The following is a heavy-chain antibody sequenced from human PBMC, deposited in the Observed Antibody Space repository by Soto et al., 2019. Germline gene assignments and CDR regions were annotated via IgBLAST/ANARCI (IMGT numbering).Heavy chain of an antibody. Sequence: PGGSLRLSCAASGFTFSSYAMSWVRQAPGKGLEWVSAISGSGGSTYYADSVKGRFTISRDNSKNTLYLQMNSLRAEDTAVYYCAKDPFRGRELVADAFDIWGQGAKVTVSS. CDR3: AKDPFRGRELVADAFDI. D-gene: IGHD3-10*01. CDR1: GFTFSSYA. V-gene: IGHV3-23*01. J-gene: IGHJ3*02. CDR2: ISGSGGST.